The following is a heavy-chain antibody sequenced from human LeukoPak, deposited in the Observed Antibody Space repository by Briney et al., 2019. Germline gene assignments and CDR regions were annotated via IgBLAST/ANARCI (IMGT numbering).Heavy chain of an antibody. D-gene: IGHD1-14*01. V-gene: IGHV4-30-2*01. CDR3: ARHGTISSESYFDY. J-gene: IGHJ4*02. Sequence: SETLSLTCAVSGGSISSGGYSWSWIRQPPGKGLEWIGYIYHSGSTYYNPSLKSRVTISVDRSKNQVSLRLSSVTAADTAVYYCARHGTISSESYFDYWGPGALVTVSS. CDR2: IYHSGST. CDR1: GGSISSGGYS.